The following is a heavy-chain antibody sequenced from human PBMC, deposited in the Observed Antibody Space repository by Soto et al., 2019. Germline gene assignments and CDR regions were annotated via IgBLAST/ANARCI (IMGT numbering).Heavy chain of an antibody. D-gene: IGHD6-6*01. CDR2: ISAYNGNT. J-gene: IGHJ5*02. CDR3: ARAEYSSSWRGGVRFDP. Sequence: QVQLVQSGAEVKKPGASVKVSCKASGYTFTSYGISWVRQAPGQGLEWMGWISAYNGNTNYAQKLQGRVTMTTDTSTCTAYVELRSLRSGDTAVYYCARAEYSSSWRGGVRFDPWGQGTLVTVSS. V-gene: IGHV1-18*01. CDR1: GYTFTSYG.